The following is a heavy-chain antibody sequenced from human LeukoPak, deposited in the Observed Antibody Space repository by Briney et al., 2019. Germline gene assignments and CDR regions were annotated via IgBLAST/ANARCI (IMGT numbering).Heavy chain of an antibody. J-gene: IGHJ4*02. CDR1: GFTFSSYW. CDR2: IKQDGSEK. CDR3: ARAGTQLYLDY. Sequence: PGGSLRLSCAASGFTFSSYWMNWVRQAPGKGLEWVANIKQDGSEKYYVDSVKGRFTISRDNAKNSLYLQMNSLRAEDTAVYYCARAGTQLYLDYWGQGTLVTVSS. V-gene: IGHV3-7*01. D-gene: IGHD3-10*01.